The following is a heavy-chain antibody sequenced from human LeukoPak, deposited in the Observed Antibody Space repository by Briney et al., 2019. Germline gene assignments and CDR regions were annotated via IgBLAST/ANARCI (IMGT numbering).Heavy chain of an antibody. V-gene: IGHV4-59*08. D-gene: IGHD4-17*01. CDR3: ARHSYGDYDLDIFAAFDI. J-gene: IGHJ3*02. CDR1: GGSISSYY. Sequence: SETLSLTCTVSGGSISSYYWSWIRQPPGKGLEWIGYIYYSGSTNYNPSLKSRVTISVDTSKNQFSLKLSSVTAADTAVYYCARHSYGDYDLDIFAAFDIWGQGTMVTVSS. CDR2: IYYSGST.